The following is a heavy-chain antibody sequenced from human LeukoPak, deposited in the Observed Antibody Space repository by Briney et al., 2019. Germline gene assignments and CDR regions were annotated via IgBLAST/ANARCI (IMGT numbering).Heavy chain of an antibody. V-gene: IGHV1-69*13. CDR3: AKGQNNPISSGWLQGGDYFDY. CDR2: IIPIFGTA. Sequence: SVKVSCKASGGTFSSYAISWVRQAPGQGLEWMGGIIPIFGTANYAQKFQGRVTITADESTSTAYMELSSLRAEDTALYYCAKGQNNPISSGWLQGGDYFDYWGQGTLVTVSS. D-gene: IGHD6-19*01. J-gene: IGHJ4*02. CDR1: GGTFSSYA.